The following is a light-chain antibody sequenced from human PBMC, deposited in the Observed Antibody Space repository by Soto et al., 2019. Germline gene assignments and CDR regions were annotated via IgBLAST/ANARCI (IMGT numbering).Light chain of an antibody. V-gene: IGLV1-44*01. CDR1: SSNIGSNT. CDR2: IDD. J-gene: IGLJ3*02. Sequence: QSVLTQPPSASGTPGQRVTISCSGSSSNIGSNTVSWYQQFPGTAPKLLISIDDERPSGVPDRFSGSRSATSASLAISGLQSEDEADYYCASWEDSQEGWVFGGGTKLTVL. CDR3: ASWEDSQEGWV.